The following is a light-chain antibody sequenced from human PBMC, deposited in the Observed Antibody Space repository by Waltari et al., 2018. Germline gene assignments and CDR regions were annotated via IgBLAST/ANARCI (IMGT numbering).Light chain of an antibody. CDR2: WAS. V-gene: IGKV4-1*01. Sequence: DVVMTQSPDSLAVSLGERATINCKSSQSLLYTSNNKHYLAWYQQKPGQPPKILIYWASIRASGTPDRFSGSGSGTDFTLTISRLQAEDVASYYCLHYVHIPRTFGQGTKVEIK. CDR1: QSLLYTSNNKHY. CDR3: LHYVHIPRT. J-gene: IGKJ1*01.